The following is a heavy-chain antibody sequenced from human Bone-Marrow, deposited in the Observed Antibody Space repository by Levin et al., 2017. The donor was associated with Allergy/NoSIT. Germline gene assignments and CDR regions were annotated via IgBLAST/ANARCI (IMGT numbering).Heavy chain of an antibody. CDR3: ARGATATTNYYYGLDV. CDR2: TRNKAKSYTT. V-gene: IGHV3-72*01. CDR1: GFTFSDHY. D-gene: IGHD4-11*01. J-gene: IGHJ6*02. Sequence: SCAASGFTFSDHYMDWVRQAPGKGLEWVGRTRNKAKSYTTEYATSVKGRFSISRDDSKNSLYLQMNSLKTEDTAVYYCARGATATTNYYYGLDVWGQGTTVTVSS.